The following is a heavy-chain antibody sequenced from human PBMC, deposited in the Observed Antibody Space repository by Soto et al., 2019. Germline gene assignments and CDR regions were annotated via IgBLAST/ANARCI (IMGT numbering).Heavy chain of an antibody. J-gene: IGHJ5*02. CDR3: ARDFVGGTIFGVVIHNWFDP. CDR1: GYTFTSYY. Sequence: GASGKVSCKASGYTFTSYYMHWVRQAPGQGLEWMGIINPSGGSTSYAQKFQGRVTMTRDTSTSTVYMELSSLRSEDTAVYYCARDFVGGTIFGVVIHNWFDPWGQGTLVTVS. D-gene: IGHD3-3*01. CDR2: INPSGGST. V-gene: IGHV1-46*01.